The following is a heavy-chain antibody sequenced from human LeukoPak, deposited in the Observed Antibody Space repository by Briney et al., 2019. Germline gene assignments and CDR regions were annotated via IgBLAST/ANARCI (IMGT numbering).Heavy chain of an antibody. CDR1: GFTFSNHW. V-gene: IGHV3-7*01. J-gene: IGHJ6*02. Sequence: GGSLRLSCAASGFTFSNHWMSWVRQAPGKGLEWVANINQDGSEKYYVDSVKGRFTVSRDNAKNSLDLQMNTLRAEDTAVYYCARRKLTYYYGMDVWAKGPRSPSP. CDR3: ARRKLTYYYGMDV. D-gene: IGHD1-7*01. CDR2: INQDGSEK.